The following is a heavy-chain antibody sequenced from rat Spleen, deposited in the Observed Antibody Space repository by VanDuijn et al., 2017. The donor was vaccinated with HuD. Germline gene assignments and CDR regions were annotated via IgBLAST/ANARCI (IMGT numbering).Heavy chain of an antibody. J-gene: IGHJ4*01. V-gene: IGHV5-46*01. CDR2: ITFAVVDT. CDR3: TRYINHGSYYLMDA. D-gene: IGHD1-6*01. CDR1: GFTFSTFP. Sequence: EVQLVESGGGLVQPGRSLKLSCTASGFTFSTFPMVWVRQAPAKGLEWVATITFAVVDTYYRDSVKDRFTISRDNAKSTLYLQMDSLRSEDTATYFCTRYINHGSYYLMDAWGQGTTVSVSS.